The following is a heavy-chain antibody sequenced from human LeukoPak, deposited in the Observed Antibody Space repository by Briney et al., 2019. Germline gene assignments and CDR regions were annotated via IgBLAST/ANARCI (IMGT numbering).Heavy chain of an antibody. CDR3: ARAIYYDSSGYCAFDI. CDR2: IYYSGST. D-gene: IGHD3-22*01. Sequence: PSETLSLTCTVSGGSISSYYWSWIRQPPGKGLEWIGYIYYSGSTNYNPSLKSRVTISVDTSKNQFSLKLSSVTAADTAVYYCARAIYYDSSGYCAFDIWGQGTTVTVSS. J-gene: IGHJ3*02. CDR1: GGSISSYY. V-gene: IGHV4-59*01.